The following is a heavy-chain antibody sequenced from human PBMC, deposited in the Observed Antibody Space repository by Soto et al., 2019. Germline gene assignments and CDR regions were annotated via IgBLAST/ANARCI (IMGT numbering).Heavy chain of an antibody. J-gene: IGHJ4*02. CDR1: GYNFIKYG. D-gene: IGHD2-2*01. CDR2: ISPYSGYT. V-gene: IGHV1-18*01. CDR3: TREAIVVIPAAQPSHFDS. Sequence: QVQLVQSGAEVTKPGASVKVSCKGLGYNFIKYGINWVRQAPGQGLEWMGCISPYSGYTHSAQKFQGRPTVTTDTAATSAYMALGSLRSADTALYDCTREAIVVIPAAQPSHFDSWGQGTLVTVSS.